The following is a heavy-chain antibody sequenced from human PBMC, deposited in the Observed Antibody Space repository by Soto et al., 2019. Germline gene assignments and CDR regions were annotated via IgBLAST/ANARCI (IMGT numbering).Heavy chain of an antibody. V-gene: IGHV1-2*02. CDR1: GYTFINYY. Sequence: ASVKVSCKASGYTFINYYMHWVRQAPGQGFEWMGRISPKSGGTNYAQKFQGRVSMTWDTSLNTAYMELSSLMSEDTAVYYCARDGGSSWSRGFDPWGQGTLVTVSS. D-gene: IGHD6-13*01. CDR2: ISPKSGGT. J-gene: IGHJ5*02. CDR3: ARDGGSSWSRGFDP.